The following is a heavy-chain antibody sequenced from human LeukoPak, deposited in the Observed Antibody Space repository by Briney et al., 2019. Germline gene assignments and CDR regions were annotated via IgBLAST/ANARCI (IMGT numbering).Heavy chain of an antibody. D-gene: IGHD2-2*01. V-gene: IGHV1-69*05. CDR1: GGTFSSYA. CDR2: IIPIFGTA. Sequence: GASVKVSCKASGGTFSSYAISWVRQAPGQGLEWMGGIIPIFGTANYAQKFQGRVTITTDESTSTAYMELSSLRSDDTAVYYCARSLIPAAPFDFWGQGTLVTVSS. CDR3: ARSLIPAAPFDF. J-gene: IGHJ4*02.